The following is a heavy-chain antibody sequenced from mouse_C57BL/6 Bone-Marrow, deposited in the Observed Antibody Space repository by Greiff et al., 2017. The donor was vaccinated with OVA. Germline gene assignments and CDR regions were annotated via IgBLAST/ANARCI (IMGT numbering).Heavy chain of an antibody. CDR2: IYYSGTI. V-gene: IGHV3-5*01. D-gene: IGHD2-5*01. J-gene: IGHJ2*01. CDR3: AREAYYSNFYYFDY. Sequence: EVKLQESGPGLVKPSQTVFLTCTVTGISITTGNYRWSWIRQFPGNKLEWIGYIYYSGTITYNPSLTSRTTITRDTPKNQFFLEMNYLTAEDTATYYCAREAYYSNFYYFDYWGQGTTLTVSS. CDR1: GISITTGNYR.